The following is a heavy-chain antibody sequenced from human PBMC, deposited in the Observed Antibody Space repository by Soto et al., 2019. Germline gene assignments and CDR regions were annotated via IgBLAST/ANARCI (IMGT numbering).Heavy chain of an antibody. V-gene: IGHV3-48*02. CDR1: GFTFSNYT. CDR2: ITSSSSTI. CDR3: ARTLAAAAYCYYYGMDV. Sequence: EVQLVESGGGLVQPGGSLRLSCAASGFTFSNYTMNWVRQAPGKGLEWVSYITSSSSTIYYADSVKGRFTISRDNAKNSLYLQMNSLRDEDTAVYYCARTLAAAAYCYYYGMDVWGQGTTVTVSS. J-gene: IGHJ6*02. D-gene: IGHD6-13*01.